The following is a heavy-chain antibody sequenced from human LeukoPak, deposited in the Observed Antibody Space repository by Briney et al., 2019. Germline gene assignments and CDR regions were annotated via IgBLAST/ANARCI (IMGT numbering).Heavy chain of an antibody. D-gene: IGHD3-22*01. CDR2: ISGSGGST. J-gene: IGHJ4*02. CDR1: GFTFSSYA. V-gene: IGHV3-23*01. CDR3: AKGSHSVLVVTE. Sequence: PGGSLRLYCAASGFTFSSYAMSWVRQAPGKGLEWVSAISGSGGSTYYADSVKGRFTISRDNSKNTLYLQMNSLRAEDTAVYYCAKGSHSVLVVTEWGQGTLVTVSS.